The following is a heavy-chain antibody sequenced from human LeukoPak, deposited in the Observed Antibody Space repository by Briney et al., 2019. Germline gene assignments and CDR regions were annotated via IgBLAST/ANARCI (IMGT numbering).Heavy chain of an antibody. Sequence: PSETLSLTCTVSGVSISSSNSYWGWIRQPPGKGLEWIGSIYYSGSTYYNPSLKSRVTISVDTSKNQFSLKLSSVTAADTAVYYCARISRQWERHYFDYWGQGTLVTVSS. CDR1: GVSISSSNSY. J-gene: IGHJ4*02. CDR3: ARISRQWERHYFDY. D-gene: IGHD1-26*01. V-gene: IGHV4-39*01. CDR2: IYYSGST.